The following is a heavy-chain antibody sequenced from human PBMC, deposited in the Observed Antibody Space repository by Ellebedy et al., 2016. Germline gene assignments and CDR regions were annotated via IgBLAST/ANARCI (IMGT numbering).Heavy chain of an antibody. V-gene: IGHV1-69*05. D-gene: IGHD3-3*01. CDR3: ARESGTYDFWSDPRVAFDI. CDR1: AGTFRSYA. J-gene: IGHJ3*02. CDR2: IIPIFGTA. Sequence: SVKVSCXASAGTFRSYAISWVRQAPGQGLEWMGGIIPIFGTANYAQKFQGRVAMTRNTSISTAYMELSSLRSEDTAVYYCARESGTYDFWSDPRVAFDIWGQGTMVTVSS.